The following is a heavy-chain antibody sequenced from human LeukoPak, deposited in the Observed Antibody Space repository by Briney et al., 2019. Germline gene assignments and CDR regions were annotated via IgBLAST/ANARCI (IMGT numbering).Heavy chain of an antibody. CDR2: INPNSGGT. Sequence: ASVKVSCKASGYTFTSYDINWVRQSPGQGLEWMGWINPNSGGTDYAQKFQGRVTMTRDTSISTAYMELSRLRSDDTAVYYCARGLRRIQYYFDYWGQGTLVTVSS. D-gene: IGHD4-17*01. CDR1: GYTFTSYD. J-gene: IGHJ4*02. CDR3: ARGLRRIQYYFDY. V-gene: IGHV1-2*02.